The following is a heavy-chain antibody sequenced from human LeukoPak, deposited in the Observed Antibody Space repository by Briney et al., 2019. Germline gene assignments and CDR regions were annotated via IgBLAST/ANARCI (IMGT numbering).Heavy chain of an antibody. Sequence: ASVKVSCKASGYTFTGYYMHWVRQAPGQGLEWMGWMNPNSGGTNYAQKFQGRVTMTRDTSISTAYMELSRLRSDDTAVYYCARGSSVVVVAATQRYNWFDPWGQGTLVTVSS. CDR3: ARGSSVVVVAATQRYNWFDP. V-gene: IGHV1-2*02. J-gene: IGHJ5*02. D-gene: IGHD2-15*01. CDR2: MNPNSGGT. CDR1: GYTFTGYY.